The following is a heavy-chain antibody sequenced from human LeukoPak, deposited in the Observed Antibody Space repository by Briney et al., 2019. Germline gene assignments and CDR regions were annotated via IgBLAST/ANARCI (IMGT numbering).Heavy chain of an antibody. Sequence: GGSLRLSCAASGFTFSSYWMSWVRQAPGKGLEWVANIKQDGSEKYYVDSVKGRFTISRDNAKNSLYLQMNSLRAEDTAVYYCAREGDILTGLGWFDPWGQGTLVTVSS. D-gene: IGHD3-9*01. CDR3: AREGDILTGLGWFDP. CDR1: GFTFSSYW. J-gene: IGHJ5*02. CDR2: IKQDGSEK. V-gene: IGHV3-7*01.